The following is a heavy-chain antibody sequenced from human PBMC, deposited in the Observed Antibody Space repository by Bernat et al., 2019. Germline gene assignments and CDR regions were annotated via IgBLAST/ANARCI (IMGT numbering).Heavy chain of an antibody. V-gene: IGHV1-58*02. CDR2: IVVGSGNT. Sequence: QMQLVQSVPEVKKPATSVKVSCKASGFTFTSSAMQWVRQARGQRLEWIGWIVVGSGNTNYAQKFQERVTITSDMSTSTAYMELSSLRSEDTAVSYCAADAYSSSWPDYWGQGTLVTVSS. D-gene: IGHD6-13*01. J-gene: IGHJ4*02. CDR1: GFTFTSSA. CDR3: AADAYSSSWPDY.